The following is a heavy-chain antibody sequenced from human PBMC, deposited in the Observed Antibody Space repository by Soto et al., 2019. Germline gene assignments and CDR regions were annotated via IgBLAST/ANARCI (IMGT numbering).Heavy chain of an antibody. CDR2: IYWDDDK. D-gene: IGHD2-21*02. CDR3: ANSATYCGGDCYSYFQH. Sequence: QITLKESGPTLVKPTQTLTLTCTFSGFSLSTSGVGVGWIRQPPGKALEWLALIYWDDDKRYSPSLKSRLTITKDTSKNQVVLTMTNMDPVDTATYYCANSATYCGGDCYSYFQHWGQGTLVTVSS. V-gene: IGHV2-5*02. J-gene: IGHJ1*01. CDR1: GFSLSTSGVG.